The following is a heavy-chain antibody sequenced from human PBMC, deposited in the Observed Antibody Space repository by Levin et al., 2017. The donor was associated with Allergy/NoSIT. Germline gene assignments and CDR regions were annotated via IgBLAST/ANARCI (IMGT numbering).Heavy chain of an antibody. D-gene: IGHD3-16*01. Sequence: GSLRLSCTVSGGSVSSGPYYWSWIRQPPGKGLEWIGYIYYSGDSNYNPSVKSRVTISLDTSNNHFSLKLSSVTAADTAIYYCARGRKEGNTGYDFVYWGQGTLVTVSS. V-gene: IGHV4-61*03. CDR2: IYYSGDS. CDR3: ARGRKEGNTGYDFVY. J-gene: IGHJ4*02. CDR1: GGSVSSGPYY.